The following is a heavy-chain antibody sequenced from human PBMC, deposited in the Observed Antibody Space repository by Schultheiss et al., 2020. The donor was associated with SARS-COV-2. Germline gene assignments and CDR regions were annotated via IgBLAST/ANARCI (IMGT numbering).Heavy chain of an antibody. CDR3: AKSPGMGITDFDL. V-gene: IGHV3-7*01. D-gene: IGHD7-27*01. CDR2: IKQDGSEK. Sequence: GGSLRLSCAASGFTFSSYAMSWVRQAPGKGLEWVANIKQDGSEKYYVDSVKGRFTISRDNAKNSLYLQMNSLRAEDTAVYYFAKSPGMGITDFDLWGRGTLVTVSS. J-gene: IGHJ2*01. CDR1: GFTFSSYA.